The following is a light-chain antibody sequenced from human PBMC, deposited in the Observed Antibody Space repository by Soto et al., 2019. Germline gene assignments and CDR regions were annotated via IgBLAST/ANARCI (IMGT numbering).Light chain of an antibody. V-gene: IGLV2-8*01. Sequence: QSVLTQPPSASESPGQSVTISCTGTSSDVGGYKFVSWYQQHPGKAPKLIIYEVTQRPSGVPDRFSASKSGDTASLTVSGLRAEDEADYYCASYAGSNMGVFGSGTKLTVL. J-gene: IGLJ1*01. CDR2: EVT. CDR1: SSDVGGYKF. CDR3: ASYAGSNMGV.